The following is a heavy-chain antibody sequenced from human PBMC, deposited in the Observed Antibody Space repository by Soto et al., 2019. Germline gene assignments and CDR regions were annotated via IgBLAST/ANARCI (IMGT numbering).Heavy chain of an antibody. CDR3: ARDSGFSIERFDY. CDR2: IWYDGSNK. CDR1: GFTFSSYG. D-gene: IGHD3-22*01. V-gene: IGHV3-33*01. J-gene: IGHJ4*02. Sequence: GGSLRLSCAASGFTFSSYGMHWVRQAPGKGLEWVAVIWYDGSNKYYADSVKGRFTISRDNSKNTLYLQMNSLRAEDTAVYYCARDSGFSIERFDYWGQGTLVTVSS.